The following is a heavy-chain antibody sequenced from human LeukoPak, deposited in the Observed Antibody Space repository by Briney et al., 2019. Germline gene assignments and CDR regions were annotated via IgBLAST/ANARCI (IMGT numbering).Heavy chain of an antibody. V-gene: IGHV5-51*01. J-gene: IGHJ4*02. D-gene: IGHD3-10*01. CDR2: IYPGDSDT. CDR1: GYSFTSYW. CDR3: ARQSYGSGSPGDY. Sequence: GESLKISCKASGYSFTSYWIGWVRQMPGKGLEWMGIIYPGDSDTRYSPSFEGQVTISADKSISTAYLQWSSLKASDTAMYYCARQSYGSGSPGDYWGQGTLVTVSS.